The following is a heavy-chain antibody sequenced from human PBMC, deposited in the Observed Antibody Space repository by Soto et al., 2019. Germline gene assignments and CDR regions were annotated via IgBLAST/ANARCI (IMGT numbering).Heavy chain of an antibody. CDR3: AKGFAGWPFDY. Sequence: GSLRLSCAAXGFTFSSYAMSWVRQAPGKGLEWVSGISSSGGSTYYADSVKVRFTISRDISKNALYLQMNSLRAEDTAVYYCAKGFAGWPFDYWGQGSLVTVSS. CDR1: GFTFSSYA. D-gene: IGHD2-15*01. V-gene: IGHV3-23*01. CDR2: ISSSGGST. J-gene: IGHJ4*02.